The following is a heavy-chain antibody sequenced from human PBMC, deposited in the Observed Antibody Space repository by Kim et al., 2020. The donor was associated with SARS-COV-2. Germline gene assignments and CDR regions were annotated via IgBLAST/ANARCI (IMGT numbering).Heavy chain of an antibody. CDR3: ARDGSGSYRGDYFDY. Sequence: QKFQGRVTITADESTSTAYMELSSLRSEDTAVYYCARDGSGSYRGDYFDYWGQGTLVTVSS. V-gene: IGHV1-69*01. D-gene: IGHD1-26*01. J-gene: IGHJ4*02.